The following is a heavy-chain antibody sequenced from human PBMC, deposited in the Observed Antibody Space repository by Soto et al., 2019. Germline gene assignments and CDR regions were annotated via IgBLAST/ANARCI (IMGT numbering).Heavy chain of an antibody. CDR1: GFTFSDYY. CDR3: ASGTTGTTYYYYGMDV. D-gene: IGHD1-1*01. V-gene: IGHV3-11*01. CDR2: ISSSGSTI. J-gene: IGHJ6*02. Sequence: GGSLRLSCAASGFTFSDYYMSWIRQAPRKGLEWVSYISSSGSTIYYADSVKGRFTISRDNAKNSLYLQMNSLRAEDTAVYYCASGTTGTTYYYYGMDVWGQGTTVTVS.